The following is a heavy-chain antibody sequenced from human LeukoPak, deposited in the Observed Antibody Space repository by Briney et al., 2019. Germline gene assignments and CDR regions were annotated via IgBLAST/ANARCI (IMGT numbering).Heavy chain of an antibody. J-gene: IGHJ4*02. Sequence: GGSLRLSCVASGFTFSRYWMTWVRQAPGKGLEWVSYISSSSSTIYYADSVKGRFTISRDNAKNSLYLQMNSLRDEDTAVYYCARDGYTNFDYWGQGTLVTVSS. CDR1: GFTFSRYW. V-gene: IGHV3-48*02. D-gene: IGHD5-24*01. CDR3: ARDGYTNFDY. CDR2: ISSSSSTI.